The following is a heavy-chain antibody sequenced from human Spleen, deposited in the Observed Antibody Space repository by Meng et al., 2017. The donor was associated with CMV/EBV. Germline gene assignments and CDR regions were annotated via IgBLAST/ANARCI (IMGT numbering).Heavy chain of an antibody. Sequence: SGGDWSWIRQPPGEGREWIGEINHRGSTNYNPSPKSRVTISVDTSKNQFSLKLSSVTAADTAVYYCARGQPGYCSSTSCSRGGYFDLWGRGTLVTVSS. CDR1: SGGD. D-gene: IGHD2-2*01. CDR2: INHRGST. J-gene: IGHJ2*01. V-gene: IGHV4-34*01. CDR3: ARGQPGYCSSTSCSRGGYFDL.